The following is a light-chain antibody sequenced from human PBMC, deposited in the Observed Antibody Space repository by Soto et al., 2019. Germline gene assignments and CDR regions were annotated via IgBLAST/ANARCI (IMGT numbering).Light chain of an antibody. CDR1: QSLLHCNGYNY. Sequence: DLVVTQSPLSLPVTPGEPASISCRSTQSLLHCNGYNYLDWYLQKPGQSPQLLIYLGSHRASGVPARFSGSGSGTDFTLKISRVEAEDFGVYYCMQALQAPPAFGQGTRLDIK. V-gene: IGKV2-28*01. J-gene: IGKJ5*01. CDR2: LGS. CDR3: MQALQAPPA.